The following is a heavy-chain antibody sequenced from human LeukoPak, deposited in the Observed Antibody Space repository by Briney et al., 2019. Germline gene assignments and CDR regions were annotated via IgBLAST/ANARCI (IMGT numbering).Heavy chain of an antibody. CDR1: GFTFSSYE. CDR2: ISSSGSTI. D-gene: IGHD6-19*01. V-gene: IGHV3-48*03. CDR3: ARTGYSSGWVGP. Sequence: GSPRLSCAASGFTFSSYEMNWVRQAPGKGLEWVSYISSSGSTIYYADSVKGRFTISRDNAKNSLYLQMNSLRAEDTAVYYCARTGYSSGWVGPWGQGTLVTVSS. J-gene: IGHJ5*02.